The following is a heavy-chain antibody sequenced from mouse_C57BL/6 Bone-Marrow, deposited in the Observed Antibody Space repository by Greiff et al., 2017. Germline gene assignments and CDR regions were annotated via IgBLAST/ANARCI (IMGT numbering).Heavy chain of an antibody. CDR2: IYPGDGDT. Sequence: VQLQQSGPELVKPGASVKISCKASGYAFSSSWMNWVKQRPGKGLEWIGRIYPGDGDTNYNGKFKGSATLTSDKSSSTAYMQLSSLTSEDSAVYFCARKRGCDYWGQGTTLTVSS. J-gene: IGHJ2*01. V-gene: IGHV1-82*01. CDR3: ARKRGCDY. CDR1: GYAFSSSW.